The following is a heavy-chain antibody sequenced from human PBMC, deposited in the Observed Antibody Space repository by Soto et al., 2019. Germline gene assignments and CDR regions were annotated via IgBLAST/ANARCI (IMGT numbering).Heavy chain of an antibody. D-gene: IGHD3-10*01. CDR3: ARDWRYYYGSGSYKAFDP. Sequence: QVQLVESGGGVVQPGRSLRLSCAASGFTFSSYGMHWVRQAPGKGLEWVAVIWYDGSNKYYADSVKGRFTISRDNSKNTLYLQMNSLRAEYTAVYYCARDWRYYYGSGSYKAFDPWGQGTLATVSS. V-gene: IGHV3-33*01. J-gene: IGHJ5*02. CDR1: GFTFSSYG. CDR2: IWYDGSNK.